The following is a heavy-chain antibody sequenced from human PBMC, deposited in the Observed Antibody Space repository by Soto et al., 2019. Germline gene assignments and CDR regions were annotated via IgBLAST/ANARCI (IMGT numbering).Heavy chain of an antibody. Sequence: QVQLVQSGAEVKKPGASVKVSCKASGYTFTGYYMHWVRQAPGQGLEWMGWINPNSGGTNLAQKFQGGVTMTRDRSISKAYMELSRLRSDDTAVYYCARVGYGDYVRYDYWGQGTLVTVSS. J-gene: IGHJ4*02. V-gene: IGHV1-2*02. CDR3: ARVGYGDYVRYDY. D-gene: IGHD4-17*01. CDR1: GYTFTGYY. CDR2: INPNSGGT.